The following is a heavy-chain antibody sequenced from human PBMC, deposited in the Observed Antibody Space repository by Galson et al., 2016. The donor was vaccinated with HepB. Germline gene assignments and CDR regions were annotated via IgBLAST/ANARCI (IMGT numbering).Heavy chain of an antibody. Sequence: SLRLSCAASGFSFTTYSMNWVRQAPGKGLEWVSYISDSGSHIYHAGSVKGRFTISRDSAKNSLYLQMNSLRDEDTAVYYCTRSYGQRLANDALDIWGQGTLVSVSS. D-gene: IGHD6-19*01. CDR1: GFSFTTYS. CDR3: TRSYGQRLANDALDI. J-gene: IGHJ3*02. CDR2: ISDSGSHI. V-gene: IGHV3-48*02.